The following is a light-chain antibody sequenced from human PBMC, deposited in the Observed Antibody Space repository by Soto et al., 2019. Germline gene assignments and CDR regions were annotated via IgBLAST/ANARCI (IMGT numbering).Light chain of an antibody. J-gene: IGKJ4*01. CDR2: DAS. CDR3: QQYNDWQGAT. V-gene: IGKV3-11*01. Sequence: EIVLTQSPATLSLSPGERATLSCRASQSVSSYLAWYQQKPGQAPRLLIYDASNRATGIPARFSGSGSETEFTLIISSLQSEDFAVYYCQQYNDWQGATFGGGTRVDIK. CDR1: QSVSSY.